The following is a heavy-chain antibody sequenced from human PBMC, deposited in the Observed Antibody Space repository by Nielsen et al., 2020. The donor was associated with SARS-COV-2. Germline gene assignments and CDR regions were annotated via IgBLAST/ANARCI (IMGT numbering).Heavy chain of an antibody. CDR3: VRLNRRILTPLALASLRFDY. V-gene: IGHV4-39*02. J-gene: IGHJ4*02. Sequence: SATLSLTCTVSGDSMSDSNYYWVWIRHPPGKGLEWIASIYYSGITYYHTSLKSRVTISIDTSKNHFSLRLTSVAAADTAVYYCVRLNRRILTPLALASLRFDYWGQGSLVTVSS. CDR2: IYYSGIT. D-gene: IGHD1-14*01. CDR1: GDSMSDSNYY.